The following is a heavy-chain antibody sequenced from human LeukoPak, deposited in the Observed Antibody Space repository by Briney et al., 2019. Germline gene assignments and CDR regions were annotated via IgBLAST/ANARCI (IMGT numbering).Heavy chain of an antibody. CDR1: GFTVSSNY. CDR2: IYSGGST. D-gene: IGHD3-9*01. J-gene: IGHJ6*03. V-gene: IGHV3-53*01. CDR3: ARIRASDILTGYSYYYYMDV. Sequence: PGGSLRLSCAASGFTVSSNYMSWVRQAPGKGLEWVSVIYSGGSTYYADSVKGRFTISRDNSKNTLYLQMNSLRAGDTAVYYCARIRASDILTGYSYYYYMDVWGKGTTVTVSS.